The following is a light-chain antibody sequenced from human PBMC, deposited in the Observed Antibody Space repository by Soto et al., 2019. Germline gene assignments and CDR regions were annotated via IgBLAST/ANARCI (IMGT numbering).Light chain of an antibody. CDR2: GNS. J-gene: IGLJ2*01. Sequence: QSVLTQPPSVSGAPGQRVTSSCTGSSSNIGAGYDVHWYQQLPGTAPKLLIYGNSNRTSGVPDRFSGSKSGNSASLAITGLQAEDEADYYCQSYDSSLSGVVFGGWTKLTVL. CDR3: QSYDSSLSGVV. CDR1: SSNIGAGYD. V-gene: IGLV1-40*01.